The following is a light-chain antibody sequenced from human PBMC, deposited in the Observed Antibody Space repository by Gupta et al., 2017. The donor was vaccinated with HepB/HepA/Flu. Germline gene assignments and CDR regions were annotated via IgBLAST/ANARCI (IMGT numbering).Light chain of an antibody. V-gene: IGKV1-39*01. CDR3: QQSYSTPPCS. CDR1: QSISSY. CDR2: AAS. J-gene: IGKJ2*04. Sequence: DIQMTQSPSSLSASVGDRVTITCRASQSISSYLNWYQQKPGKAPKLLIYAASSLQSGVPSRFSGSGSGTDFTLTISSRQPEDFATYYCQQSYSTPPCSFGQGTXLEIK.